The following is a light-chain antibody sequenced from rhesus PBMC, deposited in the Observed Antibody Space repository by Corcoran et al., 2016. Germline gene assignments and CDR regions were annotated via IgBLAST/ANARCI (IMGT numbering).Light chain of an antibody. CDR3: QRCSRSPRT. Sequence: DIQMTQSPSSLSASVGDTGTITCRACPSISSWLAWYQQKPGKAPKLLIYKAASLQSGVPSRFSGSGAGTDFTHNTRILPSYDFATYGLQRCSRSPRTFGQGAKVDIE. J-gene: IGKJ1*01. V-gene: IGKV1-22*01. CDR1: PSISSW. CDR2: KAA.